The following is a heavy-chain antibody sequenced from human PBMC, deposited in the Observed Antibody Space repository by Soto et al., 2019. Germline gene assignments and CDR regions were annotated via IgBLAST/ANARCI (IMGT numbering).Heavy chain of an antibody. CDR3: TRCIVATDTYYYYGMDV. V-gene: IGHV3-21*01. Sequence: PGGSLRLSCAASGFTFSTYSMNWVRQAPGKGLEWVSSITSSGTYTYYADSIKGRFTTARDNAKNSLYLQMNSLRAEDTAVYYCTRCIVATDTYYYYGMDVWGQGTTVTVSS. J-gene: IGHJ6*02. CDR2: ITSSGTYT. D-gene: IGHD5-12*01. CDR1: GFTFSTYS.